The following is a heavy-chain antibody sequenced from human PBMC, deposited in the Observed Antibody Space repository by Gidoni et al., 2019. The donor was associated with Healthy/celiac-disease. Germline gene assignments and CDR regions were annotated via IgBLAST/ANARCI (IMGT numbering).Heavy chain of an antibody. D-gene: IGHD3-10*01. V-gene: IGHV2-5*01. CDR2: IYWNDDK. Sequence: QITLKESGPTLVKPTQTLTLTCTFSGFSLSTSGVGVGWIRQPPGKALEWLALIYWNDDKRYSPSLKSRLTITKDTSKNQVVLTMTNMDPVDTATYYCAHRRSTRRPLGITMVRGYYYYGMDVWGQGTTVTVSS. CDR3: AHRRSTRRPLGITMVRGYYYYGMDV. J-gene: IGHJ6*02. CDR1: GFSLSTSGVG.